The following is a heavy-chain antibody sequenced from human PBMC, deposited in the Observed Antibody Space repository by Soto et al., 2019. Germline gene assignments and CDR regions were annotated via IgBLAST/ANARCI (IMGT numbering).Heavy chain of an antibody. J-gene: IGHJ6*02. CDR3: ARGKYSSLRGGLDV. V-gene: IGHV4-39*01. Sequence: PSETLSLTCTVFGGSISRSSYYWGWIRQPPGKGLEWIGAIYSSGSTYYNPSLKSRVTMSIDTSKNQFSLNVTSVTAADTAQYFSARGKYSSLRGGLDVWGQGTPVTVSS. D-gene: IGHD4-4*01. CDR1: GGSISRSSYY. CDR2: IYSSGST.